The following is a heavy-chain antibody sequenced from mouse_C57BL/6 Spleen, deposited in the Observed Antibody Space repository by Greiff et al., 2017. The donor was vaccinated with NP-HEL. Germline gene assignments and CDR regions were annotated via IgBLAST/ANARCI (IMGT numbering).Heavy chain of an antibody. V-gene: IGHV7-3*01. J-gene: IGHJ4*01. CDR1: GFTFTDYY. CDR3: ARYSNYVEDAMDY. Sequence: EVQLQESGGGLVQPGGSLSLSCAASGFTFTDYYMSWVRQPPGKALEWLGFIRNKANGYTTEYSASVKGRFTISRDNSQSILYLQMNALRAEDSATYYCARYSNYVEDAMDYWGQGTSVTVSS. CDR2: IRNKANGYTT. D-gene: IGHD2-1*01.